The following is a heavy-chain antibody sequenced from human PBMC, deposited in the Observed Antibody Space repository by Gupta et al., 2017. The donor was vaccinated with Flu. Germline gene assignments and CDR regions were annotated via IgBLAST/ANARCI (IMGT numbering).Heavy chain of an antibody. Sequence: IHWVRQAPGQGLEWMGLINPNTASTTYAPRFQGRVSMTSDTSTRTVYMYLGSLISTDAAMYFCARGGSGAANDIWGQGTLVTVSS. CDR2: INPNTAST. J-gene: IGHJ4*02. CDR3: ARGGSGAANDI. V-gene: IGHV1-46*01. D-gene: IGHD2-15*01.